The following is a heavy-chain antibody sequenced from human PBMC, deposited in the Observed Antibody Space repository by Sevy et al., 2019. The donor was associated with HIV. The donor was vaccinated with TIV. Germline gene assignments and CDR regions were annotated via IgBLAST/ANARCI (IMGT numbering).Heavy chain of an antibody. CDR2: ISWNGGSA. CDR1: GFRFDDYV. CDR3: VRGAPTRGDFVVLREGFYFHS. D-gene: IGHD3-10*01. Sequence: GGSLRLSCAASGFRFDDYVMHWVRQVPGKGLEWVASISWNGGSAAYAGFAKGRFTISRDNAKASRGLEMNSLTSGDTALYYCVRGAPTRGDFVVLREGFYFHSWGQGTLVTVSS. J-gene: IGHJ4*02. V-gene: IGHV3-9*01.